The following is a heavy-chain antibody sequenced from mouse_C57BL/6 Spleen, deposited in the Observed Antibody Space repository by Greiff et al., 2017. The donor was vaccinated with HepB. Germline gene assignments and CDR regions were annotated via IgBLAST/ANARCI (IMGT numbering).Heavy chain of an antibody. J-gene: IGHJ1*03. CDR2: INYDGSST. CDR1: GFTFSDYY. Sequence: EVNVVESEGGLVQPGSSMKLSCTASGFTFSDYYMAWVRQVPEKGLEWVANINYDGSSTYYLDSLKSRFIISRDNAKNILYLQMSSLKSEDTATYYCARDGYYDWYFDVWGTGTTVTVSS. D-gene: IGHD2-3*01. V-gene: IGHV5-16*01. CDR3: ARDGYYDWYFDV.